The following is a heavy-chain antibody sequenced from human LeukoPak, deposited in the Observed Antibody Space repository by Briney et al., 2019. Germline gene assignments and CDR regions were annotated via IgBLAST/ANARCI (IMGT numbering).Heavy chain of an antibody. Sequence: SETLSLTCTVSGGSISSSSYYWGWIRQPPGKGLEWIGSIYYSGTTYYNPSLKSRVTISEDTSKNQSSLKLSSVTAADTAVYYCARQVYSSGLYYFDYWGQGTLVTVSS. V-gene: IGHV4-39*01. CDR2: IYYSGTT. J-gene: IGHJ4*02. CDR1: GGSISSSSYY. CDR3: ARQVYSSGLYYFDY. D-gene: IGHD6-19*01.